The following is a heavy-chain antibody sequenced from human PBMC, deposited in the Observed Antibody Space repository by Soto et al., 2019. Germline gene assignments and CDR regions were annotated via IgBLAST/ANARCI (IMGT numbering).Heavy chain of an antibody. J-gene: IGHJ4*02. CDR1: GFNFRNYP. D-gene: IGHD6-13*01. Sequence: QEQLVESGGGVVQPGRSLRLSCSVSGFNFRNYPMHWVRQAPGKGLDWVAAISFDGSNKFYGDSVKSRFSISRDDSKNTLYLQMNGLRTEDTATYYCAREIAAGKAFWGQGTLVIVSS. V-gene: IGHV3-30-3*01. CDR3: AREIAAGKAF. CDR2: ISFDGSNK.